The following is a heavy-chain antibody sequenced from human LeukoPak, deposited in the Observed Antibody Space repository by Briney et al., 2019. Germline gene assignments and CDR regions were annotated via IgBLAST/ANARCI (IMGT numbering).Heavy chain of an antibody. CDR2: ISGSGGTT. CDR1: GFTFSSYA. J-gene: IGHJ4*02. CDR3: ATYYDFWSGYMYYFDH. D-gene: IGHD3-3*01. Sequence: GGSLRLSCAASGFTFSSYAMSWVRQAPGKGLEWVSAISGSGGTTYYADSVKGRFTVSRDNSKNTLYLQMNSLRAEDTAVYYCATYYDFWSGYMYYFDHWGQGTLVTVSS. V-gene: IGHV3-23*01.